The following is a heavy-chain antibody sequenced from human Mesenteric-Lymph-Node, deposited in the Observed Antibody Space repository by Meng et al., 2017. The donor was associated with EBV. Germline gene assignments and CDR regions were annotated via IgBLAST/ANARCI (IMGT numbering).Heavy chain of an antibody. CDR2: IHHSGNT. CDR1: GGSIRRNNW. CDR3: ARASAMDQGVISAVDN. V-gene: IGHV4-4*02. J-gene: IGHJ4*02. D-gene: IGHD3-10*01. Sequence: QLQLQESGPGLVKPSQTLSLTCAVSGGSIRRNNWWGWVRQTPGKGLEWIGEIHHSGNTNYNPSLWSRVTISVDTSKNQFSLKVRSVTAADAAVYYCARASAMDQGVISAVDNWGQGTLVTVSS.